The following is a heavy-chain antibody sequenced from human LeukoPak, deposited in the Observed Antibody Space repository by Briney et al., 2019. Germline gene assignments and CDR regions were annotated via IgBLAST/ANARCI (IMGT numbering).Heavy chain of an antibody. CDR1: GFTFSSHG. CDR2: ISASGGST. D-gene: IGHD6-19*01. Sequence: PGGSLRLSCAASGFTFSSHGMNWVRQAPGKGLEWVSAISASGGSTYYADSVKGRFTISRDNSKNTLFLQMNSLRAEDTAVYYCAKDHSSGWPYCFPYWGQGTLVTVSS. CDR3: AKDHSSGWPYCFPY. V-gene: IGHV3-23*01. J-gene: IGHJ4*02.